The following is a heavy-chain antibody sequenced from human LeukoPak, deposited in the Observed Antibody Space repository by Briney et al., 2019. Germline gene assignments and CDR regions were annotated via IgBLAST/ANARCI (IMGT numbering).Heavy chain of an antibody. J-gene: IGHJ6*03. CDR3: ARTTEGYAGGPGYSYYYYMDV. Sequence: SETLSLTCTVSAGFVSNSNYYWGWIRQPPGKGLEWIGSIYYSGSTYYNPSLKSRVTISVDTSKNQFSLKLRSVTAADTAVYYCARTTEGYAGGPGYSYYYYMDVWGKGTTVTISS. D-gene: IGHD5-12*01. V-gene: IGHV4-39*07. CDR2: IYYSGST. CDR1: AGFVSNSNYY.